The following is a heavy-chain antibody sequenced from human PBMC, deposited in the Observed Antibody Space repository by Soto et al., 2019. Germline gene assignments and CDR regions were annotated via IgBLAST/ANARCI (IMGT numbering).Heavy chain of an antibody. V-gene: IGHV1-46*03. CDR2: INPFDGSA. CDR1: GYNFISHH. D-gene: IGHD6-19*01. Sequence: QVQLVQSGVEVTQPGASVRLSCKASGYNFISHHIHWVRQAPGQGLEWMGFINPFDGSATHAQKLAGRLIMTRDKSRSTVYMELSSLRSEAAAVYYCAIEYLSSTPSLSYFDYWGQGALVTVSA. J-gene: IGHJ4*02. CDR3: AIEYLSSTPSLSYFDY.